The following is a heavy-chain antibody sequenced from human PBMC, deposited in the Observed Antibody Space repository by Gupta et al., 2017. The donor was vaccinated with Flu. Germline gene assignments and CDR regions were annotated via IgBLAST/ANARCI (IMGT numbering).Heavy chain of an antibody. J-gene: IGHJ4*02. CDR2: ISFDGSDK. Sequence: VQLVESGGGVVQPGRSLRLSCAASGFTFSSYGTHWVRQAPGKGLEWVAVISFDGSDKYYADSVRGRFAVSRDNSNNMLYLQMDSLRAEDTAVYYCAKGFSPGGVASAVADHWGQGTLVTVSS. D-gene: IGHD6-13*01. CDR3: AKGFSPGGVASAVADH. V-gene: IGHV3-30*18. CDR1: GFTFSSYG.